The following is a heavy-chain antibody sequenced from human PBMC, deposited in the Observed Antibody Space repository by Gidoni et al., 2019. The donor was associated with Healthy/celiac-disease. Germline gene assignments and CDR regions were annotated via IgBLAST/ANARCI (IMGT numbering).Heavy chain of an antibody. V-gene: IGHV1-69*01. CDR2: IIPIFGTA. CDR1: GGTFSSYA. J-gene: IGHJ3*02. D-gene: IGHD3-16*01. CDR3: ARAPRIMITFGGADGTFDI. Sequence: QVQLVQSGAEVKKPGSSVKVSCKASGGTFSSYAIRWVRQAPGQGLEWMGGIIPIFGTANYAQKFQGRVTITADESTSTAYMELSSLRSEDTAVYYCARAPRIMITFGGADGTFDIWGQGTMVTVSS.